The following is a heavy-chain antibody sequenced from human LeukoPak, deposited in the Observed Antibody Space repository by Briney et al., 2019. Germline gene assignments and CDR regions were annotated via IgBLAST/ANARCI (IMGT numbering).Heavy chain of an antibody. J-gene: IGHJ4*02. D-gene: IGHD6-19*01. V-gene: IGHV4-34*01. CDR2: IYHSGST. CDR3: ARVGSGWGEIDY. Sequence: PSETLSLTCAVYGGSFSGYYWSWIRQPPGKGLGWIGEIYHSGSTNYNPSLKSRVTISVDKSKNQFSLKLSSVTAADTAMYYCARVGSGWGEIDYWGQGTLVTVSS. CDR1: GGSFSGYY.